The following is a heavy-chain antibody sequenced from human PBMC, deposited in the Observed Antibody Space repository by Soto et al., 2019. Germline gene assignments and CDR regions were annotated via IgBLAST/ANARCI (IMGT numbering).Heavy chain of an antibody. CDR3: AKGDFDC. CDR2: VFSGGNT. Sequence: EVQLVESGGGLIQPGGSLRLSCAASGFTVSNEYMSWVRQAPGKGLEWVAIVFSGGNTYLADSVKGRFTVSRDNSKNTLDLQMNSLRAEDTAVYYCAKGDFDCWGQGTLVTVSS. CDR1: GFTVSNEY. V-gene: IGHV3-53*01. D-gene: IGHD3-16*01. J-gene: IGHJ4*02.